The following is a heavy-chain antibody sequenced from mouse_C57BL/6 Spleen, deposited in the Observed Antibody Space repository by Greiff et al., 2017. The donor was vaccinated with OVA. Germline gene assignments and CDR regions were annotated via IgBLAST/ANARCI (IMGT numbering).Heavy chain of an antibody. D-gene: IGHD1-1*01. Sequence: VQLQQSGPELVKPGASVKISCKASGYAFSSSWMNWVKQRPGKGLEWIGRIYPGDGDPYYNGKFKGKATLTSAKSSSTDYMQLSSLTAEDSAVYFSARTLYYYGSWAKGYGGKGTSVTVSS. J-gene: IGHJ4*01. CDR3: ARTLYYYGSWAKGY. CDR1: GYAFSSSW. V-gene: IGHV1-82*01. CDR2: IYPGDGDP.